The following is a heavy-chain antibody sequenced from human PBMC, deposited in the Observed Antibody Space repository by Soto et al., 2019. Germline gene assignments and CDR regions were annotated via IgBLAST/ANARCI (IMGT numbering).Heavy chain of an antibody. CDR2: INGDGSRA. V-gene: IGHV3-74*01. D-gene: IGHD3-10*01. J-gene: IGHJ4*02. Sequence: VGSRTLSCAASGFTFTTFSSYWMHWVRQTPGQGLVWVSRINGDGSRATYADSVKGRFTISRDNAQNTLYLQMDSLRAEDTAMYYCATSGVDSRFYFDCWGQGTPVTVSS. CDR1: GFTFTTFSSYW. CDR3: ATSGVDSRFYFDC.